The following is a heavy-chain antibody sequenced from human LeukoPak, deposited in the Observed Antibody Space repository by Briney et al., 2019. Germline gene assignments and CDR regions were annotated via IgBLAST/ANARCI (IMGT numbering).Heavy chain of an antibody. J-gene: IGHJ4*02. CDR1: GGSISSSSCY. CDR3: ARHPVARDSSDWYTGIDY. Sequence: SETLSLTCTVSGGSISSSSCYWGWIRQPPGKGLEWIGSVYYRGSTYYNPSLKSRVTISVDTSENQFSLKLNSVTAADTAVYYCARHPVARDSSDWYTGIDYWGQGTLVTVSS. CDR2: VYYRGST. D-gene: IGHD6-19*01. V-gene: IGHV4-39*01.